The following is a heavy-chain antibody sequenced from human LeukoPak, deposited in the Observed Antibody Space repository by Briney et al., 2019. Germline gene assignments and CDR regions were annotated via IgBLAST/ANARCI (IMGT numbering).Heavy chain of an antibody. CDR3: ARGLGDGLKINLIDY. CDR2: INPSGGST. J-gene: IGHJ4*02. CDR1: GYTFTSYY. D-gene: IGHD2-21*01. Sequence: GASVKVSCKASGYTFTSYYMHWVRQAPGQGLEWMGIINPSGGSTSYAQKFQGRVTMTRDTSTSTVYMELSSLRSEDTAVYYCARGLGDGLKINLIDYWGQGTLVTVSS. V-gene: IGHV1-46*01.